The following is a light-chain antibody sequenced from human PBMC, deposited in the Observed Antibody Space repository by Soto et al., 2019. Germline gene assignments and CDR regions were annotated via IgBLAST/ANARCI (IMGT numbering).Light chain of an antibody. CDR2: GAS. CDR1: QSVSSS. V-gene: IGKV3-15*01. CDR3: QQYNNWPGT. Sequence: EIVMTQSPATLSVSPGERVILSCRASQSVSSSLAWYQQKPGQAPRLLIYGASTRATGIPARFSGSGSETDFTLTISSLQSEDFAVYYCQQYNNWPGTFGHGTKVEIK. J-gene: IGKJ1*01.